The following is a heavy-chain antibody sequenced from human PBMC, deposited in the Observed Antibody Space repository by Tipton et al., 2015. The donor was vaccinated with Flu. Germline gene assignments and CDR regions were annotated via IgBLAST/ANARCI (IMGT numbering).Heavy chain of an antibody. CDR3: ARRDYSSYVSDPKNWFDP. CDR1: NYSISTGYY. D-gene: IGHD4-11*01. Sequence: TLSLTCAVSNYSISTGYYWAWIRQAPGKGLEWIGNIHYSGSPHYNPSLKSRVTITVDTSKNQFSLRLTSMTAADTALYYCARRDYSSYVSDPKNWFDPWGQGTLVTVSS. CDR2: IHYSGSP. V-gene: IGHV4-38-2*01. J-gene: IGHJ5*02.